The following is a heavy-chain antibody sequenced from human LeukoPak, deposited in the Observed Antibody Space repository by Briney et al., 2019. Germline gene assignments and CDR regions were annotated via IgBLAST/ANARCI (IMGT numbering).Heavy chain of an antibody. J-gene: IGHJ4*02. D-gene: IGHD6-6*01. CDR1: GGSISSYY. Sequence: SETLSLTCTVSGGSISSYYWSWIRQPAGKGLEWIGRINTSGSTNYNPSLKSRATISIDTSKSQFSLNLTSVTAADTAVYYCARAMSIAARLQTIFDYWGQGTLVTVSS. CDR2: INTSGST. CDR3: ARAMSIAARLQTIFDY. V-gene: IGHV4-4*07.